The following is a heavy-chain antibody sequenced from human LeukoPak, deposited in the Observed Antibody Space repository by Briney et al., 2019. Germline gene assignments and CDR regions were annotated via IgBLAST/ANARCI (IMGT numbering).Heavy chain of an antibody. V-gene: IGHV1-69*13. CDR1: GGTFRSFA. CDR2: IIPIFRTA. Sequence: SVKVSCKASGGTFRSFAISWVRQASGQGLEWMGGIIPIFRTANYAQKFQGRVTITADESTSTAYMELSSLRSEDTAVYYCARALRYYSDSSGYAFDYWGQGTLVTVSS. CDR3: ARALRYYSDSSGYAFDY. J-gene: IGHJ4*02. D-gene: IGHD3-22*01.